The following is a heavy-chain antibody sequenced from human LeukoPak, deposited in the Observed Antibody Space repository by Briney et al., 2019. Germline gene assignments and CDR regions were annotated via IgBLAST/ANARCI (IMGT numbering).Heavy chain of an antibody. J-gene: IGHJ4*02. CDR2: IKQDGSEK. V-gene: IGHV3-7*01. D-gene: IGHD2-15*01. Sequence: GGSLRLSCAASGFSFSSYWMSWVRQAPGKGLEWVANIKQDGSEKYYVDSVKGRFTISRDNAKNSLYLQMNSLRAEDTAVYYCARDPLGYCSGGSCYEKGPFDYWGQGTLVTVSS. CDR3: ARDPLGYCSGGSCYEKGPFDY. CDR1: GFSFSSYW.